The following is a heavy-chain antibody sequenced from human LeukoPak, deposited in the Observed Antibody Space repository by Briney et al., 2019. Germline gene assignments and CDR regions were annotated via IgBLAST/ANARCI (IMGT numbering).Heavy chain of an antibody. CDR1: GGSFSGYY. Sequence: SETLSLTCAVYGGSFSGYYWSWIRQPPGKGLERIGEINHSGSTNYNPSLKSRVTISVDTSKNQFSLKLSSATAADTAVYYCARVGGPYYDFWSGYPDAFDIWGQGTMVTVSS. CDR2: INHSGST. J-gene: IGHJ3*02. V-gene: IGHV4-34*01. CDR3: ARVGGPYYDFWSGYPDAFDI. D-gene: IGHD3-3*01.